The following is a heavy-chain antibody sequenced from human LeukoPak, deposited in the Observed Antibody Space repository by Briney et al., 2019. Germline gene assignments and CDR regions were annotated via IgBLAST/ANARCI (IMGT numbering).Heavy chain of an antibody. CDR3: ARVTGRNGFGELGGDMDV. CDR1: GVSISPYY. V-gene: IGHV4-59*12. J-gene: IGHJ6*03. Sequence: SETLSLTCTVSGVSISPYYWSWIRQPPGKGLEWIGYIYHSGSTYYNPSLKSRVTISVDRSKNQFSLKLSSVTAADTAVYYCARVTGRNGFGELGGDMDVWGKGTTVTVSS. CDR2: IYHSGST. D-gene: IGHD3-10*01.